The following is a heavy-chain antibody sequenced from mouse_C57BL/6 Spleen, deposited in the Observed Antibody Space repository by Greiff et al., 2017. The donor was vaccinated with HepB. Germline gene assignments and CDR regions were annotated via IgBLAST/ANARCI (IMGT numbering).Heavy chain of an antibody. CDR3: AVDYEFAY. J-gene: IGHJ3*01. Sequence: QVQLKESGPELVKPGASVKLSCKASGYTFTSYDINWVKQRPGQGLEWIGWIYPRDGSTKYNEKFKGKATLTVDTSSSTAYMELHSLTSEDSAVYFCAVDYEFAYWGQGTLVTVSA. CDR2: IYPRDGST. D-gene: IGHD1-1*02. CDR1: GYTFTSYD. V-gene: IGHV1-85*01.